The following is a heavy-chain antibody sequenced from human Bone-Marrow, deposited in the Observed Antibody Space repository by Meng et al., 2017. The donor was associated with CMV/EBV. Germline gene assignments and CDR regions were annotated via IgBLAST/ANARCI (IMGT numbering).Heavy chain of an antibody. CDR1: GFTFSSYS. V-gene: IGHV3-21*01. CDR3: ARDYCSSTSCYLEY. D-gene: IGHD2-2*01. CDR2: ISSSSSYI. Sequence: GGSLRLSCAASGFTFSSYSMNWVRQAPGKGLEWVSSISSSSSYIYYADSVKGRFTISRDNAKNSLYLQMNSLRAEDTAVYYCARDYCSSTSCYLEYWGQGPRVTVSS. J-gene: IGHJ4*01.